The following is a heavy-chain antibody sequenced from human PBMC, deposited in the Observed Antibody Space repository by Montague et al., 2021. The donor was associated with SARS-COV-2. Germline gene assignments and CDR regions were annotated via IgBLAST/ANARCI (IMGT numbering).Heavy chain of an antibody. Sequence: SETLSLTCTASGGSLSGHHWSWIRQPPGKGLEWIGYIFHSGNTNYNPSLKSRVTISVDTSKNQFSLRLTSVTAADTAVYYCARLNWDNDSVFDSWGQGAVVAVSS. CDR3: ARLNWDNDSVFDS. D-gene: IGHD1/OR15-1a*01. CDR1: GGSLSGHH. J-gene: IGHJ4*02. V-gene: IGHV4-59*11. CDR2: IFHSGNT.